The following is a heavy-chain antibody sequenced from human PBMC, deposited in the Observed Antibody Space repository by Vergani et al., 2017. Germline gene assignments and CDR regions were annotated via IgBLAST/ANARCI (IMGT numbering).Heavy chain of an antibody. J-gene: IGHJ5*02. CDR3: ARGQLGMGYWFDP. Sequence: QVQLQESGPGLVKPSETLSLTCTVSGGSISSYYWSWIRQPPGKGLEWIGYIYYSGSTNYNPSLKSRVTISVDTSKNQFSLKLSSVTAADTAVYYCARGQLGMGYWFDPWGQGTLVTVSS. CDR2: IYYSGST. CDR1: GGSISSYY. V-gene: IGHV4-59*01. D-gene: IGHD7-27*01.